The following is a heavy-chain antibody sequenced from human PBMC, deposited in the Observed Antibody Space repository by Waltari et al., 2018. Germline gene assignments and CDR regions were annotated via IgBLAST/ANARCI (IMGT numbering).Heavy chain of an antibody. D-gene: IGHD2-15*01. J-gene: IGHJ4*02. Sequence: QVQLQESGPVLVKPSGTLSLPCTVPGDSIRNNFFWSWVRQSPGKGLEWIGQVHQSGRSNYNPSLESRVTVSMDTSKNQFSLRVTSVTAADTAIYYCASDRGRGLYLDSWGQGTLVTVSP. CDR1: GDSIRNNFF. CDR2: VHQSGRS. V-gene: IGHV4-4*02. CDR3: ASDRGRGLYLDS.